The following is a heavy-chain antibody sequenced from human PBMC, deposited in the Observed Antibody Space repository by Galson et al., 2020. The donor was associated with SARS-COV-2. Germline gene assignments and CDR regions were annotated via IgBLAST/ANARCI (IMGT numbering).Heavy chain of an antibody. D-gene: IGHD5-18*01. CDR1: GGSISSYY. J-gene: IGHJ4*02. CDR2: IYYSGST. CDR3: ARSRYSYGYEACFDY. Sequence: SETLSLTCTVSGGSISSYYWSWIRQPPGKGLEWIGTIYYSGSTNYNPTLKSRVTISVDTSKNQFSLKLSSVTAADTAVYYCARSRYSYGYEACFDYWGQGTLVTVSS. V-gene: IGHV4-59*01.